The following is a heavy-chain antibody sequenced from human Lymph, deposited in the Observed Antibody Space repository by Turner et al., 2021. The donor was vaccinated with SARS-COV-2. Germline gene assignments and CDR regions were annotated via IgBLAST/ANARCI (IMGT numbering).Heavy chain of an antibody. D-gene: IGHD6-19*01. CDR2: INPNSGGT. J-gene: IGHJ4*02. CDR3: VRGEGIAVAGTQYFDY. CDR1: ANTFTGYY. V-gene: IGHV1-2*02. Sequence: QLRLGQLGARVKKPGASVRVPCKASANTFTGYYMHWVRQAPGQGLELMGWINPNSGGTSYAQKFQCRVTMTRDTSISTAYMELSRLRSDDTAVYYCVRGEGIAVAGTQYFDYWGQGTLVTVSS.